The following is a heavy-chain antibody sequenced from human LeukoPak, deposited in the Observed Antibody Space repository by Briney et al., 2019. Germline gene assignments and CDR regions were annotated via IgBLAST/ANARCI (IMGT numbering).Heavy chain of an antibody. CDR2: IYYSGST. V-gene: IGHV4-39*01. CDR1: GGSISSSSYY. CDR3: ARQRDYGGAH. J-gene: IGHJ4*02. D-gene: IGHD4-23*01. Sequence: SETLSRTCSVSGGSISSSSYYWDWIRQPPGKGLEWIGSIYYSGSTYYNPSLKSRVTISVDTSKNQFSLKLSSVTAADTAVYYCARQRDYGGAHWGQGTVVTVSS.